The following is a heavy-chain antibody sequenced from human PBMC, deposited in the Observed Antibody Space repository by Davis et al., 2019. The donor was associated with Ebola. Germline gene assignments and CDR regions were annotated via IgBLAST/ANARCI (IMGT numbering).Heavy chain of an antibody. D-gene: IGHD3-3*01. CDR1: GGSISSYY. J-gene: IGHJ6*03. Sequence: PSETLSLTCTVSGGSISSYYWSWIRQPPGKGLEWIGYIYYSGSTNYNPSLKSRVTISVDTSKNQFSLKLSSVTAADTAVYYCARLWSGYYYYMDVWGKGTTVTVSS. CDR2: IYYSGST. V-gene: IGHV4-59*01. CDR3: ARLWSGYYYYMDV.